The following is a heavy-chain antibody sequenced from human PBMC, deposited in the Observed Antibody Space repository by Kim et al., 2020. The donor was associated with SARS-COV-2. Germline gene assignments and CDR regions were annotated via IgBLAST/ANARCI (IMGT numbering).Heavy chain of an antibody. CDR3: ARTICSGGTCYKGWFDP. J-gene: IGHJ5*02. D-gene: IGHD2-15*01. V-gene: IGHV3-66*01. CDR2: IYSGGST. CDR1: GFTVSSNY. Sequence: GGSLRLSWAASGFTVSSNYMNWVRQAPGKGLEWVSIIYSGGSTSYADSVKGRFTISRDTSKNTLYLQMNSLRAEDTAVYYCARTICSGGTCYKGWFDPWGQGTLVTVSS.